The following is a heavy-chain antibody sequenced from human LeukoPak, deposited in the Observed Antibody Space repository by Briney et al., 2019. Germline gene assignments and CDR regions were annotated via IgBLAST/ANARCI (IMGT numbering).Heavy chain of an antibody. Sequence: GGSLRLSCAASGFTFSSYAMTWVRQAPGKGLEWVSSISGSGDSTYYTDSVKGRFTISRDNSRRTLYLQMNNLRAEDTAVYYCARWLRRPIDYWGQGTLVTVSS. D-gene: IGHD5-12*01. CDR3: ARWLRRPIDY. CDR1: GFTFSSYA. CDR2: ISGSGDST. V-gene: IGHV3-23*01. J-gene: IGHJ4*02.